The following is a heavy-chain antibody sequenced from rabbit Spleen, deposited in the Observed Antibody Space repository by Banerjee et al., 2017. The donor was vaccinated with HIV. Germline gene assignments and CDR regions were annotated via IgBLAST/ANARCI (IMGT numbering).Heavy chain of an antibody. Sequence: QEQLEESGRGLVKPEGSLTLTCKASGFDLSSYYYMCWVRQAPGKGLEWIACIYTSTGSTYYASWAKGRFTISKTSSTTVTLQMTSLTAADTATYFCARDGYFNLWGPGTLVTVS. CDR2: IYTSTGST. J-gene: IGHJ4*01. V-gene: IGHV1S45*01. CDR1: GFDLSSYYY. CDR3: ARDGYFNL.